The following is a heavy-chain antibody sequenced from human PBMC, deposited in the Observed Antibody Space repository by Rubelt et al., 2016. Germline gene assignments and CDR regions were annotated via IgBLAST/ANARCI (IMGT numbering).Heavy chain of an antibody. CDR2: IVYSGDYQ. D-gene: IGHD3-3*01. J-gene: IGHJ4*02. Sequence: KPGGSLRLSCVASGFTFTTSGMTWIRQAPGKGLEWVSTIVYSGDYQYYADSVKGRFTVSRDNAMNSLYLQMNSLRVDDTAMYFCARDGSEWSREYWGQGTLVTVSS. CDR3: ARDGSEWSREY. V-gene: IGHV3-21*01. CDR1: GFTFTTSG.